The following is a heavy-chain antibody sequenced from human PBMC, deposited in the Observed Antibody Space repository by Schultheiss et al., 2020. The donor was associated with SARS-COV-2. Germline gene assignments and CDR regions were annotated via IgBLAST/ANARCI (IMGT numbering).Heavy chain of an antibody. CDR3: ARGPHCGGECYYFDY. CDR2: ILPIFTTP. Sequence: SVKVSCKASVGTFDTYSFSWVRQAPGQGLEWMGGILPIFTTPNYAQKFQGRVTITADESTNTAYMELSRRTFEDTAVYFCARGPHCGGECYYFDYWGLGTLVTVSS. J-gene: IGHJ4*02. D-gene: IGHD2-21*01. CDR1: VGTFDTYS. V-gene: IGHV1-69*13.